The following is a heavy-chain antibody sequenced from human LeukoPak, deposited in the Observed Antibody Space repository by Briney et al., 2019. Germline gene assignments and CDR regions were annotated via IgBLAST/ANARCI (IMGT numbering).Heavy chain of an antibody. V-gene: IGHV4-34*01. CDR2: INHSGST. CDR1: GGSFSGYY. CDR3: ARRTKYYYGSGSYWPT. D-gene: IGHD3-10*01. J-gene: IGHJ5*02. Sequence: PSETLSLTCAVYGGSFSGYYWSWIRQPPGKGLEWIGVINHSGSTNYNPSLKSRVTISVETSKNQFSLKLSSVTAADTAVYYCARRTKYYYGSGSYWPTWGQGTLVTVSS.